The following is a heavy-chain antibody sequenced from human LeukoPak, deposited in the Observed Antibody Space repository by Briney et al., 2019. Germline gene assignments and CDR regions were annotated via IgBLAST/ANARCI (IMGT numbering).Heavy chain of an antibody. CDR1: CESLDSYY. Sequence: SHTLSLTCAVDCESLDSYYCSWVRQPPGGWREWIGLIYESGTTAYDPSLKSRVTISMVPSKQQFSLSLSSVTAADTAVYYCARGAWDTRLGSWGLGTPVIVSS. V-gene: IGHV4-34*01. D-gene: IGHD1-26*01. J-gene: IGHJ4*02. CDR3: ARGAWDTRLGS. CDR2: IYESGTT.